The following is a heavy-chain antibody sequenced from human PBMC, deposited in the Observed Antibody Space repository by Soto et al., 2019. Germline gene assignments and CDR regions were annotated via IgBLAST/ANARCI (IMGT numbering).Heavy chain of an antibody. Sequence: EVQLVDSGGGLVQPGGSLRLSCAASGFTFSSYWMAWVRQAPGKGLEWVANTNQAGNRKYYVDSVKGRFTISRDNGGKSVYPPMNSLRVEDTAVYYCARGSDIVWDVWGQGTTVTVSS. CDR2: TNQAGNRK. V-gene: IGHV3-7*01. CDR3: ARGSDIVWDV. D-gene: IGHD2-15*01. CDR1: GFTFSSYW. J-gene: IGHJ6*02.